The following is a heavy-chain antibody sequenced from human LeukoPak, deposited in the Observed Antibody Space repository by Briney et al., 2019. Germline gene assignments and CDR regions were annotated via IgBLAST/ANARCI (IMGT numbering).Heavy chain of an antibody. CDR3: ARALGVTMIHGASY. D-gene: IGHD3-22*01. Sequence: RPGGSLRLSCAASGFTVSSNYMSWVRQAPGKGLEWVSVIYSGGSTYYADSVKGRFTISRDNSKNTLYLQMNSLRAEDTAVYYCARALGVTMIHGASYWGQGTLVTVSS. V-gene: IGHV3-66*01. CDR1: GFTVSSNY. CDR2: IYSGGST. J-gene: IGHJ4*02.